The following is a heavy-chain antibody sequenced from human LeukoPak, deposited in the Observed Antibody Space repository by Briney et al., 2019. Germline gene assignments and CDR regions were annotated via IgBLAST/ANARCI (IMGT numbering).Heavy chain of an antibody. Sequence: SETLSLTCTVSGGSISRYYWSWIRQPAGKGLEWIGRIYTSGSTNYNPSLKSRVTMSVDTSKDQFSLKLSSVTAADTAVYYCARDRNYGDYGYYYYGMDVWGQGTTVTVSS. V-gene: IGHV4-4*07. CDR1: GGSISRYY. CDR2: IYTSGST. D-gene: IGHD4-17*01. J-gene: IGHJ6*02. CDR3: ARDRNYGDYGYYYYGMDV.